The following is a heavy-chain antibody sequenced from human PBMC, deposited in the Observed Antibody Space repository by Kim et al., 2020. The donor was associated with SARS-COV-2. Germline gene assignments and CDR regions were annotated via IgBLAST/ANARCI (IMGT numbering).Heavy chain of an antibody. CDR2: INPNSGGT. Sequence: ASVKVSCKASGYTFTGYYMHWVRQAPGQGLEWMGWINPNSGGTNYAQKFQGRVTMTRDTSISTAYMELSSLRSDDTAVYYCAILEQQLEEVGLDYWGQGTLVTVSS. J-gene: IGHJ4*02. CDR3: AILEQQLEEVGLDY. V-gene: IGHV1-2*02. CDR1: GYTFTGYY. D-gene: IGHD6-13*01.